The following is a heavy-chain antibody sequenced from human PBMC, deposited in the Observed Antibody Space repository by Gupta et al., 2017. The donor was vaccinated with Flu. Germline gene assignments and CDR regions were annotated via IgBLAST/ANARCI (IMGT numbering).Heavy chain of an antibody. CDR2: IYYTGST. CDR1: GDSISSYY. J-gene: IGHJ3*02. CDR3: ASRKEAFDI. V-gene: IGHV4-59*08. D-gene: IGHD1-14*01. Sequence: QVQLQESGPGVFMPSGNLPLNCTVSGDSISSYYWSWLRQPPGKGLVWIGYIYYTGSTTYHPSLKSRVTMSVDTPKNQFSLKMSSVPAADTAVYYCASRKEAFDIWGKGKMVTVSS.